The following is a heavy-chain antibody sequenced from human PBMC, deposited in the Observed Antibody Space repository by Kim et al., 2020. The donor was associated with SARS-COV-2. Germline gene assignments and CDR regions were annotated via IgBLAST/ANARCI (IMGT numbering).Heavy chain of an antibody. CDR2: INDVNDNT. V-gene: IGHV1-3*01. Sequence: ASVKVSCKASGYTFTNYVLHWLRQAPGQRLEWMGWINDVNDNTKYSQKFQGRLTITRDTSTSTAYMALSRLRSDDTAVYYCARDEGLFGVVTPYLDFWGQGPLVTVSS. D-gene: IGHD3-3*01. CDR1: GYTFTNYV. CDR3: ARDEGLFGVVTPYLDF. J-gene: IGHJ4*02.